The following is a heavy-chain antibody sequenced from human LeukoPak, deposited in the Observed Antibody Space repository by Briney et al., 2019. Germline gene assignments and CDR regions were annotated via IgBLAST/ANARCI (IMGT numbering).Heavy chain of an antibody. D-gene: IGHD1-7*01. Sequence: GASVKVSCKASGYTFTGYYIHWVRQAPGQGLEWMGWINPNTGNRNYAQKFQGRVTMTRDTSINTAYMELSRVRSDDTAVYYCARDPDWELRSSWFDPWGQGTLVTVSS. V-gene: IGHV1-2*02. CDR1: GYTFTGYY. CDR2: INPNTGNR. CDR3: ARDPDWELRSSWFDP. J-gene: IGHJ5*02.